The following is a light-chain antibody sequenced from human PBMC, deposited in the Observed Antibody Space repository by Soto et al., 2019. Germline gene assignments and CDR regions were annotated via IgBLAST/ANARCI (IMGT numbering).Light chain of an antibody. CDR2: SNS. CDR1: GSNIGRNT. J-gene: IGLJ3*02. Sequence: QSVLTQPPSASGTPGQRVTISCSGSGSNIGRNTVNWYQQLPGTAPKLLIYSNSQRPSGVPDRFSGSKSGTSASLAISGLQSEDEADYYCSAWDGSLNGRVFGGGTKLTVL. V-gene: IGLV1-44*01. CDR3: SAWDGSLNGRV.